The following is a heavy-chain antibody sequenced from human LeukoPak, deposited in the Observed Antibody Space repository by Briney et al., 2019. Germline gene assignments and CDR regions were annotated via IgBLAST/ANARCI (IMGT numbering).Heavy chain of an antibody. CDR1: GMTFSTYA. J-gene: IGHJ4*02. CDR3: SKVGSSSQTEF. Sequence: GGSLRLSCAASGMTFSTYAMSWVRQAPGKGLQWVSVISGPGYTTYYADSVRGRFTISRDNSKNTLYLQMNSLRAEDTGVYYCSKVGSSSQTEFWGQGTVVTVSS. V-gene: IGHV3-23*01. D-gene: IGHD6-13*01. CDR2: ISGPGYTT.